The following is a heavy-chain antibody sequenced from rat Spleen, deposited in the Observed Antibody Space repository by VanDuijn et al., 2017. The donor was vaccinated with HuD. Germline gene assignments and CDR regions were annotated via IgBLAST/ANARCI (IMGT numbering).Heavy chain of an antibody. V-gene: IGHV5-17*01. D-gene: IGHD3-1*01. J-gene: IGHJ3*01. CDR2: ISYGDSSGHSNT. CDR3: VRQRGPSWFAY. Sequence: EVQLVESGGGLVQPGRSLKLSCAASGFTFSDYGMAWVRQAPTKGLEWGATISYGDSSGHSNTYYQDSVKGRFTISRDNAKSSLYLQMNSLRSEDTAIYYCVRQRGPSWFAYWGQGTLVTVSS. CDR1: GFTFSDYG.